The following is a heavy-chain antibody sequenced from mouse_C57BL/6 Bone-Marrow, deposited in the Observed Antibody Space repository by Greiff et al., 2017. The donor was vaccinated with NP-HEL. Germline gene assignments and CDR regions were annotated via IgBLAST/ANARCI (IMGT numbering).Heavy chain of an antibody. CDR2: IWSGGST. J-gene: IGHJ3*01. CDR1: GFSLTSYG. CDR3: ASKGGDYDLPWFAY. Sequence: VQLQQSGPGLVQPSQSLSITCTVSGFSLTSYGVHWVRQSPGKGLEWLGVIWSGGSTDYNAAFISRLSISKDNSKSQVFFKMNSLQADDTAIYYCASKGGDYDLPWFAYWGQGTLVTVSA. V-gene: IGHV2-2*01. D-gene: IGHD2-4*01.